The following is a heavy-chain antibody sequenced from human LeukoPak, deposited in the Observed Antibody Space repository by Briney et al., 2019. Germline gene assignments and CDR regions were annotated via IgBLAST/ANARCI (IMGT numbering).Heavy chain of an antibody. V-gene: IGHV4-34*01. CDR3: ARHLYYDFWADAFDI. Sequence: SETLSLTCTVSGGSISSYYWSWIRQPPGKGLEWIGEINHSGSTNYNPSLKSRVTISVDTSKNQFSLKLSSVTAADTAVYYCARHLYYDFWADAFDIWGQGTMVTVSS. CDR2: INHSGST. CDR1: GGSISSYY. D-gene: IGHD3-3*01. J-gene: IGHJ3*02.